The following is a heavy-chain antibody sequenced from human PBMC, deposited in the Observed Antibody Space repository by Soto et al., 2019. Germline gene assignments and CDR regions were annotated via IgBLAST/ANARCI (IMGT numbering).Heavy chain of an antibody. CDR2: IWYDGSNK. CDR1: GFTFSSYG. J-gene: IGHJ4*02. V-gene: IGHV3-33*01. CDR3: ASNLPGSGTV. Sequence: QVQLVESGGGVVQPGRSLRLSCAASGFTFSSYGMHWVRQAPGKGLEWVAVIWYDGSNKYYADSVKGRFTIPRDNSKNTLYLQLDCLRAEDTAVYYCASNLPGSGTVWGQGTLVTVSS. D-gene: IGHD3-10*01.